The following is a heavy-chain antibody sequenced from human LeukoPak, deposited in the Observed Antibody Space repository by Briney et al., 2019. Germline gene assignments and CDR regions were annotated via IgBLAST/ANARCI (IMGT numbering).Heavy chain of an antibody. Sequence: SETLSLTCAVSGGSISSGGYSWSWIRQPPGKGLEWIGYIYHSGSTYYNPSLKSRVTISVDTSKNQFSLKLSSVTAADTAVYYCARGRKAAGRRSAFDIWGQGTMVTVSS. CDR3: ARGRKAAGRRSAFDI. J-gene: IGHJ3*02. CDR2: IYHSGST. CDR1: GGSISSGGYS. D-gene: IGHD6-13*01. V-gene: IGHV4-30-2*01.